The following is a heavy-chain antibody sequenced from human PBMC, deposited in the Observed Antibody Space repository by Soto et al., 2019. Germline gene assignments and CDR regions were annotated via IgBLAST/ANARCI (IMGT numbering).Heavy chain of an antibody. V-gene: IGHV4-61*01. CDR1: GGSVSSGSYY. J-gene: IGHJ6*02. Sequence: PSETLSLTCTVSGGSVSSGSYYWSWIRQPPGKGLEWIGYIYYSGSTNYNPSLKSRVTISVDTSKNQFSLKLSSVTAADTAVYYCARDANSKHYYYYGMDGWGQGTTVTVSS. CDR3: ARDANSKHYYYYGMDG. CDR2: IYYSGST. D-gene: IGHD4-4*01.